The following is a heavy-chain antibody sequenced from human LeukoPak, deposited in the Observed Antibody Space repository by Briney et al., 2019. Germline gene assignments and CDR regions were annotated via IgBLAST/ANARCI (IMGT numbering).Heavy chain of an antibody. CDR1: AFTFDDYA. CDR2: ISWDSVSI. J-gene: IGHJ6*02. D-gene: IGHD7-27*01. Sequence: GGSLRLSCSASAFTFDDYAMHWVRPAPGKGLEWVTGISWDSVSIGYAESVKGRFTISRDNAKNSLYLEMNSLRAEDTALYYCAKDLHRRGLGIDYYYHYGMDVWGQGTTVTVSS. CDR3: AKDLHRRGLGIDYYYHYGMDV. V-gene: IGHV3-9*01.